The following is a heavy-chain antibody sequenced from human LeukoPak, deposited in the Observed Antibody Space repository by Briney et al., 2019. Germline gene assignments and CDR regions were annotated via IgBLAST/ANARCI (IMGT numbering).Heavy chain of an antibody. Sequence: KTSETLSLTCTVSGASVSSYYWIWIRQPAGRGLEWIGRIDASGSTNYNPSLKSRVTMSVDSSKNQFSLKVSSVTAADTAVYYCARKDGDIWGQGTMVTVSS. V-gene: IGHV4-4*07. D-gene: IGHD5-24*01. CDR1: GASVSSYY. J-gene: IGHJ3*02. CDR2: IDASGST. CDR3: ARKDGDI.